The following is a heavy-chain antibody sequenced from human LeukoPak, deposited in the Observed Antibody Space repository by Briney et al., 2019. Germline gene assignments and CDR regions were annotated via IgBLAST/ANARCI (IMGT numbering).Heavy chain of an antibody. D-gene: IGHD1-26*01. CDR2: IYTSGIT. V-gene: IGHV4-61*02. CDR3: ARSNSGSYRELDY. CDR1: GGSINSGSYF. J-gene: IGHJ4*02. Sequence: PSQTLSPTCTVSGGSINSGSYFWSWIRQPAGKGLEWIGRIYTSGITNYNSSLMSRATISIDTSKNQFSLKLSSVTAADTAVYYCARSNSGSYRELDYWGQGALVTVSS.